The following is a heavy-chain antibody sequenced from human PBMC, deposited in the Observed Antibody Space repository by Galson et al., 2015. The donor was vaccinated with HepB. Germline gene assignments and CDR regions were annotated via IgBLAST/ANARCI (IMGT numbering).Heavy chain of an antibody. CDR2: ISYDGSNK. V-gene: IGHV3-30*04. J-gene: IGHJ5*02. CDR1: GFTFSSYA. CDR3: PLLRYSEGWFDP. Sequence: SLRLSCAASGFTFSSYAMHWVRQAPGKGLEWVAVISYDGSNKYYADSVKGRFTISRDNSKNTLYLQMNSLRAEDTAVYYCPLLRYSEGWFDPWGQGTLVTVSS. D-gene: IGHD3-9*01.